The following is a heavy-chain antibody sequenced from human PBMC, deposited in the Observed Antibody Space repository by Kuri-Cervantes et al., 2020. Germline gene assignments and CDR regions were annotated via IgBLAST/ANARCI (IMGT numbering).Heavy chain of an antibody. Sequence: GGSLRLSCAAYGFTFSSYAMHWVRQAPGKGLEWVAVISYDGSNKYYADSVKGRFTISRDNSKNTLYLQMNSLRAEDTAVYYCARDRLGSGWYRVTTYGMDVWGQGTTVTVSS. CDR3: ARDRLGSGWYRVTTYGMDV. CDR1: GFTFSSYA. D-gene: IGHD6-19*01. CDR2: ISYDGSNK. V-gene: IGHV3-30-3*01. J-gene: IGHJ6*02.